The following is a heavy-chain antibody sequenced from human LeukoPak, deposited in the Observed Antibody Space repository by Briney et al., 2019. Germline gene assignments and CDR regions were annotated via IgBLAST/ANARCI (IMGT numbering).Heavy chain of an antibody. J-gene: IGHJ4*02. V-gene: IGHV3-48*03. D-gene: IGHD2-2*01. CDR2: ISSSGSTI. CDR3: ARDNLRCSSTSCYEAVDY. Sequence: GGSLRLSCAASGFTFSSYEVNWVRQAPGKGLEWVSYISSSGSTIYYADSVKGRFTISRDNAKNSLYLQMNSLRAEDTAVYYCARDNLRCSSTSCYEAVDYWGQGTLVTVSS. CDR1: GFTFSSYE.